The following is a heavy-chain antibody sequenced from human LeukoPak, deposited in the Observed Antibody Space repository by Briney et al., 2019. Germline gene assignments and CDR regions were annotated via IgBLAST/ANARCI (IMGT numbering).Heavy chain of an antibody. CDR3: VEGLTYYYDSSVRGFDY. Sequence: GGSLRLSCAASGFTFYEHTMHWVRQVPGKGPEWVSLISWDGDGTDYADSVKGRFTISRDNRENTLYLQMNSLRTEDTALYYCVEGLTYYYDSSVRGFDYWGQGTLVTVSP. V-gene: IGHV3-43*01. CDR2: ISWDGDGT. CDR1: GFTFYEHT. D-gene: IGHD3-22*01. J-gene: IGHJ4*02.